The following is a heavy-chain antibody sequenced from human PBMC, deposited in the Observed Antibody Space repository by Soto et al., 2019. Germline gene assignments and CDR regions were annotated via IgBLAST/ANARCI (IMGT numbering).Heavy chain of an antibody. D-gene: IGHD2-15*01. CDR2: ISYDGSNK. J-gene: IGHJ4*02. CDR1: GFTFSSYA. Sequence: GGSLRLSCAASGFTFSSYAMHWVRQAPVKGLEWVAVISYDGSNKYYADSVKGRFTISRDNSKNTLYLQMNSLRAEDTAVYYCARDLGYCSGGSCYAFDYWGQGTLVTVSS. CDR3: ARDLGYCSGGSCYAFDY. V-gene: IGHV3-30-3*01.